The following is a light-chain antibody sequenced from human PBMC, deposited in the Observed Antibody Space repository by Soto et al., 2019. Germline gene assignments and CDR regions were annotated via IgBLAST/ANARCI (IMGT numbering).Light chain of an antibody. Sequence: QSALTQPASVSGSPGQSITISCTGSSSDVGSYNLVSWYQQLPGEAPQLMIYEGSKRPSGVSNRFSGSKSGNTASLTISGLQAEDEADYYCCSFERSIPVVFGGGTKLPVL. CDR1: SSDVGSYNL. CDR2: EGS. V-gene: IGLV2-23*01. J-gene: IGLJ2*01. CDR3: CSFERSIPVV.